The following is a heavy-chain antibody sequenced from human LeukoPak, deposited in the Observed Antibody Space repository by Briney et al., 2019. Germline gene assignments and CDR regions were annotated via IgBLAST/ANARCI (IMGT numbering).Heavy chain of an antibody. V-gene: IGHV1-2*02. Sequence: ASVKVSCKASGYTFTGYYMHWVRQAPGQGLEWMGWINPNSGCTNYAQKFQGRVTLTRDTSISTAYMELRRLRSDETAVYYCARDKDSEIAAAGTLGGMDVWGQGTTVTVSS. D-gene: IGHD6-13*01. CDR1: GYTFTGYY. CDR3: ARDKDSEIAAAGTLGGMDV. J-gene: IGHJ6*02. CDR2: INPNSGCT.